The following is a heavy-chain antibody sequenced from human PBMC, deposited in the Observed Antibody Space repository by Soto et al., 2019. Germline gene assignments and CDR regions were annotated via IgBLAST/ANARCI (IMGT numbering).Heavy chain of an antibody. Sequence: QVQLVESGGGVVQPGRSLRLSCAASGFTFSSYAMHWVRQAPGKGLEWVAVISYDGSNKYYADSVKGRFTISRDNSKNTLYLQMNSLRAEDTAVYSCAKNLDYGFRFQVKFDYWGQGTLVTVSS. V-gene: IGHV3-30*18. D-gene: IGHD3-10*01. CDR3: AKNLDYGFRFQVKFDY. CDR2: ISYDGSNK. J-gene: IGHJ4*02. CDR1: GFTFSSYA.